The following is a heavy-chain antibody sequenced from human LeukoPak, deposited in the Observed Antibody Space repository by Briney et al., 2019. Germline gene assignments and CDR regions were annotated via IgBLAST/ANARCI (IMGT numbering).Heavy chain of an antibody. D-gene: IGHD2-15*01. V-gene: IGHV3-23*01. CDR1: GFTFSSYA. J-gene: IGHJ4*02. Sequence: GGSLRLSCAAAGFTFSSYAMSWVRQAPGKGLEWVSAISGSGGSTYYTDSVKGRFTISRDNSKNTLYLQMNSLRAEDTAVYYCARDQAYCSGGSCYSSHCDYWGQGTLVTVSS. CDR3: ARDQAYCSGGSCYSSHCDY. CDR2: ISGSGGST.